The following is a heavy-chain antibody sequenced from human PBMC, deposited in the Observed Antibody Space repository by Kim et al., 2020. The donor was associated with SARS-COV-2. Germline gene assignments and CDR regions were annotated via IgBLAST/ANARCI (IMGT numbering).Heavy chain of an antibody. CDR1: GFTFSSYA. D-gene: IGHD1-26*01. J-gene: IGHJ4*02. Sequence: GGSLRLSCAASGFTFSSYAMSWVRQAPGKGLEWVSVIYSGGSSTYYADSVKGRFTISRDNSKNTLYLQMNSLRAEDTAVYYCAKVADVGSGYFDYWGQGTLVTVSS. CDR2: IYSGGSST. V-gene: IGHV3-23*03. CDR3: AKVADVGSGYFDY.